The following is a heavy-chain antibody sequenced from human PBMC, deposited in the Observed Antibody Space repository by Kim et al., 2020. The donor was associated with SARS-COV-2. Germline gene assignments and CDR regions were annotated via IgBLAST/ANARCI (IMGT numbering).Heavy chain of an antibody. CDR3: AREGSSSCPDY. D-gene: IGHD6-13*01. V-gene: IGHV3-30*04. CDR2: ISYDGSNK. J-gene: IGHJ4*02. Sequence: GGSLRLSCAASGFTFSSYAMHWVRQAPGKGLEWVAVISYDGSNKYYADSVKGRFTISRDNSKNTLYLQMNSLRAEDTAVYYFAREGSSSCPDYWGQGTLVTVSS. CDR1: GFTFSSYA.